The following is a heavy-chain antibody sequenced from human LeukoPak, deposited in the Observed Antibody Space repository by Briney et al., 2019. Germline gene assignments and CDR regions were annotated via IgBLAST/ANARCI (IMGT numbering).Heavy chain of an antibody. V-gene: IGHV4-4*02. CDR1: GGSISNANW. Sequence: PSETLSLTCGVSGGSISNANWWSWVRQPPGQGLEWIGEISLTGLTHYNPSLESRVTVSLDKSKNQLSLNLASVTAADTAVYYCSRENGAFSPFGYWGQGTLVTVLS. D-gene: IGHD2-8*01. J-gene: IGHJ4*02. CDR2: ISLTGLT. CDR3: SRENGAFSPFGY.